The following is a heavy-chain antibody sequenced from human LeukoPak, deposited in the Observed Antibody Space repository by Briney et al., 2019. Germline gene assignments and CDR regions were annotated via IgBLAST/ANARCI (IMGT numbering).Heavy chain of an antibody. J-gene: IGHJ3*02. D-gene: IGHD3-9*01. V-gene: IGHV1-69*01. CDR3: AREPGVILTGHLYRLNASDI. CDR1: GGTFSSYA. Sequence: SVKVSCKASGGTFSSYAISWVRQAPGQGLEWMGGIIPIFGTANYAQKFQGRVTITADESTSTAYMELSSLRSEDTAVYYCAREPGVILTGHLYRLNASDIWGQGTMVTVSS. CDR2: IIPIFGTA.